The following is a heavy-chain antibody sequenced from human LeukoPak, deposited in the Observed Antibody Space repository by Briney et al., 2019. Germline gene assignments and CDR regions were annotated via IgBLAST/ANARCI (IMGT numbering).Heavy chain of an antibody. V-gene: IGHV3-15*01. CDR2: IKSKADGGTI. CDR3: TTDPRNSYYFDY. CDR1: GFTFSNAW. Sequence: PGGSLRLSCAASGFTFSNAWMSWVRQAPGKGLEWVGRIKSKADGGTIDYAAPVKGRFTISRDDSKNTLYLQMNSLKTEDTAVYYCTTDPRNSYYFDYWGQGTLVTVSS. J-gene: IGHJ4*02. D-gene: IGHD1-14*01.